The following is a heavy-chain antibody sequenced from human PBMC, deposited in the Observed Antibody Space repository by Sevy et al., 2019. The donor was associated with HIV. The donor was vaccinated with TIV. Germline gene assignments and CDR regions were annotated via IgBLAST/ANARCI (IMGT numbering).Heavy chain of an antibody. CDR1: GFTFSSYE. V-gene: IGHV3-48*03. D-gene: IGHD4-17*01. Sequence: GGSLRLSCAASGFTFSSYEMNWVRQAPGEGLEWVSYISSSGSTIYYADSVKGRFTISRDNAKNSLYLQMNSLRAEDTAVYYCARGTYGDYVGWFDPWGQGTLVTVSS. J-gene: IGHJ5*02. CDR2: ISSSGSTI. CDR3: ARGTYGDYVGWFDP.